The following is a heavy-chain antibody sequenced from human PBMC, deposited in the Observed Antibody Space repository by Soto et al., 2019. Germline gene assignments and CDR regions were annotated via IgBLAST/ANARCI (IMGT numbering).Heavy chain of an antibody. CDR3: ARGFFATSTGHSHPFYI. CDR1: GASISSSY. CDR2: VYYTGKT. D-gene: IGHD3-9*01. V-gene: IGHV4-59*01. J-gene: IGHJ3*02. Sequence: QVQLQESDPGLVKPSETLSLTCTVSGASISSSYWSWIRQSPGKRLEWIAYVYYTGKTNYNPSLSGRVTVSVDTSKNQLSLKLTSVTAADTAVYYCARGFFATSTGHSHPFYIWGQGTIVTV.